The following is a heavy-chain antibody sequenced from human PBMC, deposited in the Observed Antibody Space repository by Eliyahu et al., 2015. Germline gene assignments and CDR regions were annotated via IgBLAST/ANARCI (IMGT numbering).Heavy chain of an antibody. CDR3: TTDLLPAFPFER. D-gene: IGHD2-2*01. Sequence: EVQLVESGGGLVRPGGSLRLSCAASGFTFNNAWVSWVRQAPGGGLDWVGRIKSTTEGGTTDYAAPVKGRFTMSRDDSKNTLYLHMNSLKTEDTAMYYCTTDLLPAFPFERWGQGTMVTVSS. CDR2: IKSTTEGGTT. CDR1: GFTFNNAW. J-gene: IGHJ3*02. V-gene: IGHV3-15*01.